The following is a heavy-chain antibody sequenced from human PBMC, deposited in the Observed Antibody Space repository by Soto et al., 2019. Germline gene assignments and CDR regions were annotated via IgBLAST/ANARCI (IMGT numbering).Heavy chain of an antibody. J-gene: IGHJ4*02. V-gene: IGHV1-69*01. CDR3: ARTMQILYYDFWSAHGSPFDY. D-gene: IGHD3-3*01. CDR1: GGTFSSYA. Sequence: QVQLVQSGAEVKKPGSSVKVSCKASGGTFSSYAISWVRQAPGQGLEWMGGIIPIFGTANYAQKFQGRVTITADESTSTAYMELSSLRSEDTAVYYCARTMQILYYDFWSAHGSPFDYWGQGTLVTVSS. CDR2: IIPIFGTA.